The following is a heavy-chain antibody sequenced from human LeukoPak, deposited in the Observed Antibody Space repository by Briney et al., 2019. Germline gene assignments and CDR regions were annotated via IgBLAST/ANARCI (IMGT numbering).Heavy chain of an antibody. J-gene: IGHJ4*02. CDR3: ARGLPLWFGER. CDR2: IYSDGTTT. CDR1: GFTVSSTY. V-gene: IGHV3-66*01. Sequence: PGGSLRLSCAASGFTVSSTYMTWVRQAPGKGLEWVSVIYSDGTTTYYADSVKGRFAISRDNSKNTLYLQMNSLRADDTAVYFCARGLPLWFGERWGQGTLVTVSS. D-gene: IGHD3-10*01.